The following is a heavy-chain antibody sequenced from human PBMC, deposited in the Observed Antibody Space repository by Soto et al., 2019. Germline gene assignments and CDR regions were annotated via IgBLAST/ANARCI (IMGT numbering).Heavy chain of an antibody. Sequence: QPGGSLRLSCAASGFAFSGSAMHWVRQASGKGLGWVGRIRSKPNNYATSYAASVKGRFTISRDDSKNTAYLQMNSLKTEDTAVYYCISIARISMILDHWGQGT. CDR3: ISIARISMILDH. J-gene: IGHJ4*02. D-gene: IGHD3-22*01. CDR2: IRSKPNNYAT. CDR1: GFAFSGSA. V-gene: IGHV3-73*01.